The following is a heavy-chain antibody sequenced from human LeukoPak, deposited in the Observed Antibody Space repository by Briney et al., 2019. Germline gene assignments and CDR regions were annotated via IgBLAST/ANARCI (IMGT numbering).Heavy chain of an antibody. Sequence: SETLSPTCTVSGGSISSYYWSWIRQPAGKGLEWIGRIYTSGSTNYNPSLKSRVTMSVDTSKNQFSLKLSSVTAADTAVYYCARSGTGSYYGPAAFDIWGQGTMVTVSS. V-gene: IGHV4-4*07. J-gene: IGHJ3*02. D-gene: IGHD1-26*01. CDR3: ARSGTGSYYGPAAFDI. CDR2: IYTSGST. CDR1: GGSISSYY.